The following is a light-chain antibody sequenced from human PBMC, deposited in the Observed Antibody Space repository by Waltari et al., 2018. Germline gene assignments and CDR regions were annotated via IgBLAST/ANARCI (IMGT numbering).Light chain of an antibody. CDR2: SIS. Sequence: DIQMTQSPSSLSASVGDRVSTTCRASQSISTYINWYQQKPGRAPKLLIDSISRLQSGVPSRFSGSRSGADVTLTISSLHPEDFATYYCQQNFRFPYTFGQGPK. CDR3: QQNFRFPYT. CDR1: QSISTY. J-gene: IGKJ2*01. V-gene: IGKV1-39*01.